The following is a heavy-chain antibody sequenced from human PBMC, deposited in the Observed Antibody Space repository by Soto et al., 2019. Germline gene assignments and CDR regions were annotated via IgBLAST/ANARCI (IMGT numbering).Heavy chain of an antibody. J-gene: IGHJ6*03. CDR1: GGSISSYY. D-gene: IGHD3-3*01. V-gene: IGHV4-59*01. CDR3: ARFFSVNYYYYYMDV. Sequence: SETLSLTCTVSGGSISSYYWSWIRQPPGKGLEWIGYIYYSGSTNYNPSLKSRVTISVDTSKNQFSLKLSSVTAADTAVYYCARFFSVNYYYYYMDVWGKGTTVTVSS. CDR2: IYYSGST.